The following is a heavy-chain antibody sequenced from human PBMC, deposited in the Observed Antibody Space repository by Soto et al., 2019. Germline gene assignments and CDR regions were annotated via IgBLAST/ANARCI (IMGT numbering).Heavy chain of an antibody. CDR2: IYYSGST. Sequence: SETLSLTCTVSGGSISSYYWSWIRQPPGKGLEWIVYIYYSGSTNYNPSLKSRVAISVDTSKNQFSLKLSSVTAADTAVYYCARLRRYGSGSGCFDYWGQGTLVTVSS. CDR1: GGSISSYY. V-gene: IGHV4-59*01. J-gene: IGHJ4*02. D-gene: IGHD3-10*01. CDR3: ARLRRYGSGSGCFDY.